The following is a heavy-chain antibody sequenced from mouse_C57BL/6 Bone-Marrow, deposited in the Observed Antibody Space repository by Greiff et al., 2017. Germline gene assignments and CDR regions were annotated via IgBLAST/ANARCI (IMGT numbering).Heavy chain of an antibody. Sequence: VKLMESGPGLVAPSQSLSITCTVSGFSLTSYAISWVRQPPGKGLEWLGVIWTGGGTNYNSDIKSRLSIRKDNSKSQVFLKMNSLQPDDTARYYCARYSKRAMDYWGQGTSVTVSS. V-gene: IGHV2-9-1*01. CDR2: IWTGGGT. CDR1: GFSLTSYA. D-gene: IGHD2-5*01. CDR3: ARYSKRAMDY. J-gene: IGHJ4*01.